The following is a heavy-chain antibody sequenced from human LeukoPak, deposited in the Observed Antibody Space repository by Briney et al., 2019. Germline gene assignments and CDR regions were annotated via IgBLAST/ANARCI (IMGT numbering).Heavy chain of an antibody. Sequence: PSETLVLTFTVSGYSISSGYYWGWIRQPPGKGLEWIGSIHHSGSTNYNPSLKSRVTISVDTSKNQFSLKLSSVTAADTAVYYCVKAAAGWGPDYWGQGTLVTVSS. D-gene: IGHD6-13*01. V-gene: IGHV4-38-2*02. CDR1: GYSISSGYY. CDR2: IHHSGST. J-gene: IGHJ4*02. CDR3: VKAAAGWGPDY.